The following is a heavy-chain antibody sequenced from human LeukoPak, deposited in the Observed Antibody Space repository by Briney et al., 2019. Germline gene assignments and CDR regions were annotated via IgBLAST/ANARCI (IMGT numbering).Heavy chain of an antibody. CDR3: ARPIDYYGSGSYYNS. Sequence: GASVKVSCKASGYTFTGYYMHWVRQAPGQGLEWMGWINPNSGGTNYAQKFQGRVTMTRDTSISTAYMELSRLRSDDTAVYYCARPIDYYGSGSYYNSWGQGTLVTVSS. CDR2: INPNSGGT. J-gene: IGHJ4*02. CDR1: GYTFTGYY. V-gene: IGHV1-2*02. D-gene: IGHD3-10*01.